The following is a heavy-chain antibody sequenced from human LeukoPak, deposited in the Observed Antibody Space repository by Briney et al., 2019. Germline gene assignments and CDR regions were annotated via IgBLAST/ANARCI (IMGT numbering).Heavy chain of an antibody. Sequence: ASVKVSCKASGYTFTAYYMHWIRQAPGQGLEWMGRINPDSGDSNYAQKFQGRVAMTRDTSLSTAYMELRSLRSDDTAVYYCASPGRGTFYVFLPGYYEEYYYGMDVWGQGPTVPVSS. CDR3: ASPGRGTFYVFLPGYYEEYYYGMDV. CDR1: GYTFTAYY. D-gene: IGHD3-9*01. CDR2: INPDSGDS. J-gene: IGHJ6*02. V-gene: IGHV1-2*06.